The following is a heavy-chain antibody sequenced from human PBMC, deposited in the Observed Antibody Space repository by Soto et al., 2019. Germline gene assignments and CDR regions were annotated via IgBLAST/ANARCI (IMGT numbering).Heavy chain of an antibody. V-gene: IGHV3-30-3*01. CDR1: GFTFSSYA. CDR2: ISYDGSNK. D-gene: IGHD4-4*01. J-gene: IGHJ4*02. Sequence: QVQLVESGGGVVQPGRSLRLSCAASGFTFSSYAMHWVRQAPGKGLEWVAVISYDGSNKYYADSVKGRFTISRDNSKNTLYLQMNSLRAEDTAVHYCARDSPMTTALGDYWGQGTLVTVSS. CDR3: ARDSPMTTALGDY.